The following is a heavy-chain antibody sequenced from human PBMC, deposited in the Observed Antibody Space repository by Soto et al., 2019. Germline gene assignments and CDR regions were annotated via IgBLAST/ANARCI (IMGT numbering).Heavy chain of an antibody. Sequence: EVQLVESGGGLVQPGGSLRLSCAASGFTFSSYSMNWVRQAPGKGLEWVSYISSSSSTIYYADSVKGRFTISRDNAKNSLYLQMNSLRAEDKAVYYWAREGSSGWNGLNWFDPWGQGTLVTVSS. CDR1: GFTFSSYS. CDR2: ISSSSSTI. D-gene: IGHD6-19*01. V-gene: IGHV3-48*01. CDR3: AREGSSGWNGLNWFDP. J-gene: IGHJ5*02.